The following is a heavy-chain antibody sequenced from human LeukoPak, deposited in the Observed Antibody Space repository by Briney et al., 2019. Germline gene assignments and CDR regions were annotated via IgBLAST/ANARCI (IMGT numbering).Heavy chain of an antibody. J-gene: IGHJ6*03. CDR2: INPSGGST. D-gene: IGHD3-22*01. CDR1: GYTFTSYY. V-gene: IGHV1-46*01. Sequence: ASVKVSCKASGYTFTSYYMHWVRQAPGQGLEWMGIINPSGGSTSYAQKFQGRVTMTRDTSTSTVYMELSSLRSEDTAVYYCARDTIVVVIPTKTYYYYYMDVWGKGTTVTVSS. CDR3: ARDTIVVVIPTKTYYYYYMDV.